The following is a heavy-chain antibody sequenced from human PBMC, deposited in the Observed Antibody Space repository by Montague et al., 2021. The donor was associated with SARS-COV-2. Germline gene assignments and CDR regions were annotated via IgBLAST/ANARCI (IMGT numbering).Heavy chain of an antibody. Sequence: SLSLSCSASGFTSGDYQMTWVRQAPGKGLQWVANINQDETAKTYVDSVKGRFTISRDNAENSLILQMNSLKDEDTAVYYCARSPRGSGTGWLDYWGQGTLVTVSS. D-gene: IGHD3/OR15-3a*01. J-gene: IGHJ4*02. CDR2: INQDETAK. CDR3: ARSPRGSGTGWLDY. V-gene: IGHV3-7*01. CDR1: GFTSGDYQ.